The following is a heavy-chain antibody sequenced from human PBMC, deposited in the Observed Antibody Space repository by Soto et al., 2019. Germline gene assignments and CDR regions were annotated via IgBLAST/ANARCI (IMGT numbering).Heavy chain of an antibody. J-gene: IGHJ6*02. D-gene: IGHD1-26*01. CDR1: GESFSGYI. V-gene: IGHV4-34*01. CDR2: IYHSGST. CDR3: ARVSGSYYYGMDV. Sequence: PSETLSLTCAVYGESFSGYIWSWVRQPPGKGLEWIGEIYHSGSTNYNPSLKSRVTISVDKSKNQFSLKLSSVTAADTAVYYCARVSGSYYYGMDVWGQGTTVTVSS.